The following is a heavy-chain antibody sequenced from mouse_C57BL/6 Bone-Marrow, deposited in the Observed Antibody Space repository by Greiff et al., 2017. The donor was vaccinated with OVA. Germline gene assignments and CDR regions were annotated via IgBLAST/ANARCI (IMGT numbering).Heavy chain of an antibody. D-gene: IGHD1-1*01. CDR1: GYTFTGYW. Sequence: VKLQESGAELMKPGASVKLSCKATGYTFTGYWIEWVKQRPGHGLEWIGEILPGSGSTNYNEKFKGKATFTADTSSNTAYMQLSSLTTEDSAIYYCARARAKVVEVEGAMDYWGQGTSVTVSS. CDR2: ILPGSGST. J-gene: IGHJ4*01. CDR3: ARARAKVVEVEGAMDY. V-gene: IGHV1-9*01.